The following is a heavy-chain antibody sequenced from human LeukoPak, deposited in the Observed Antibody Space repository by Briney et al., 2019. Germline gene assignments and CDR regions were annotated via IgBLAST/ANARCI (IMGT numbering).Heavy chain of an antibody. D-gene: IGHD2-21*02. J-gene: IGHJ4*02. CDR3: ARESGYCGGDCYSEY. CDR2: IIPIFGTA. CDR1: GGTFSSYA. V-gene: IGHV1-69*13. Sequence: ASVKVSCKASGGTFSSYAISWVRRAPGQGLEWMGGIIPIFGTANYAQKFQGRVTITADESTSTAYMELSSLRSEDTAVYYCARESGYCGGDCYSEYWGQGTLVTVSS.